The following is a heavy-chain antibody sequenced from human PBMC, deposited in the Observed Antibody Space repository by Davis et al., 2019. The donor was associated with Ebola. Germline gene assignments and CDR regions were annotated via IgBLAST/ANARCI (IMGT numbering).Heavy chain of an antibody. CDR2: ISWNSFTI. V-gene: IGHV3-9*01. CDR3: VKDGGSFNSDSPTHFDS. CDR1: GFTFDDYA. Sequence: PGGSLRLSCAASGFTFDDYAMHWVRQAPGKGLEWVSGISWNSFTIAYADSVKGRFTISRDNAKNSLYLQMNSLRADDTALYYCVKDGGSFNSDSPTHFDSWGQGTLVTVSS. J-gene: IGHJ4*02. D-gene: IGHD2/OR15-2a*01.